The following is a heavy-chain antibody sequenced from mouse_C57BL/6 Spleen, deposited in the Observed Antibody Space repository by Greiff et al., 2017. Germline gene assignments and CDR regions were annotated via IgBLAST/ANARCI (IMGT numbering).Heavy chain of an antibody. D-gene: IGHD3-2*02. CDR2: IDPSDSET. V-gene: IGHV1-52*01. CDR1: GYTFTSSW. J-gene: IGHJ3*01. Sequence: QVQLQQPGAELVRPGSSVKLSCKASGYTFTSSWMHWVKQRPIQGLEWIGNIDPSDSETHYNQKFKDKATLTVDKSSSTAYMQLSSLTSEDSAVYYCASGSGYPFAYWGQGTLVTVSA. CDR3: ASGSGYPFAY.